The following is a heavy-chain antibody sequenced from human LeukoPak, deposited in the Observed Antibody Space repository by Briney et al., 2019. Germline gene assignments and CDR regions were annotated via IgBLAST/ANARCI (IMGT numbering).Heavy chain of an antibody. J-gene: IGHJ4*02. Sequence: PSETLSLTCTVSGGSISSYYWSWIRQPPGKGLEWIGYIYYSGSTNYNPSLKSRVTISVDTSKNQFSLKLSSVTAADTAVHYCARKGEGIAAAIDYWGQGTLVTVSS. CDR3: ARKGEGIAAAIDY. CDR1: GGSISSYY. V-gene: IGHV4-59*12. CDR2: IYYSGST. D-gene: IGHD6-13*01.